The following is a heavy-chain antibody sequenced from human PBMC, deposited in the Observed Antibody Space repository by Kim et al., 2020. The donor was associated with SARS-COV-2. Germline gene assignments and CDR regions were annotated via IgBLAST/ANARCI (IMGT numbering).Heavy chain of an antibody. J-gene: IGHJ4*02. D-gene: IGHD7-27*01. V-gene: IGHV1-2*02. CDR3: ARDKRGTTGDYDY. Sequence: YAQKFEGRVTMTRDTSLSTAYMELSRLRSDDTAVYYCARDKRGTTGDYDYWGQGTLVTVSS.